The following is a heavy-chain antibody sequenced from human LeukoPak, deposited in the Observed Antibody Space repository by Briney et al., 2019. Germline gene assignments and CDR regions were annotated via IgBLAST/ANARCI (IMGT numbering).Heavy chain of an antibody. CDR2: IRRRAYGGTT. D-gene: IGHD1-1*01. J-gene: IGHJ4*02. CDR1: GFTFEDFA. Sequence: GRSLRLSCTVSGFTFEDFAMTWVRQAPGKGLEWVGFIRRRAYGGTTDYAASVKGRFTISIDDSKNIAFLQMNSLKTEDTGICFCSRDSHGDDVYDYWGQGTVVTVSS. CDR3: SRDSHGDDVYDY. V-gene: IGHV3-49*04.